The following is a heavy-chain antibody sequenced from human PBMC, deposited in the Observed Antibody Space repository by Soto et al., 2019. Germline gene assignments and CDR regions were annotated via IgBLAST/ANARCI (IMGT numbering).Heavy chain of an antibody. CDR3: ARDDVYDDNGLEE. CDR2: IGRDGSNT. D-gene: IGHD4-17*01. CDR1: GFTFSSHG. J-gene: IGHJ4*02. Sequence: QLQLVESGGGVIQPGRSLRLSCAASGFTFSSHGMHWVRQAPGKGLEWVAVIGRDGSNTFYTDSVKGRFTISRDNSDNTLYLQMNSLRVEDTAVYSCARDDVYDDNGLEEWGQGTLVTVSA. V-gene: IGHV3-33*01.